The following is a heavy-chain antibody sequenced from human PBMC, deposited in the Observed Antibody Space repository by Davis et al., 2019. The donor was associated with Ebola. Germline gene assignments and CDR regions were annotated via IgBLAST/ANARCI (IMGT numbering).Heavy chain of an antibody. CDR3: IKPRAAALGMDWFDP. V-gene: IGHV3-73*01. D-gene: IGHD6-25*01. J-gene: IGHJ5*02. CDR1: GFTFSGSA. CDR2: IRTKANSYAT. Sequence: PGGSLRLSCAASGFTFSGSAMHWVRQASGKGLEWVGRIRTKANSYATSYAASVKGRFTISRDDSKNTAYLQMNSLKTEDTAVYYCIKPRAAALGMDWFDPWGQGTLVTVSS.